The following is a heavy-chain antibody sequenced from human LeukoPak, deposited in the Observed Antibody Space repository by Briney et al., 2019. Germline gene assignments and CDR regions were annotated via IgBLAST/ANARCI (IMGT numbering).Heavy chain of an antibody. V-gene: IGHV3-23*01. CDR1: GFTFTSYA. CDR3: AKDRPLNWGYYFDY. Sequence: GGSLRLPCAASGFTFTSYAMSWVRQAPGKGLEWVSAISASGGSTYYVDSVKGRFTISRDTSKNTLYLQMSSLRAEDTAIYYCAKDRPLNWGYYFDYWGQGTLVTVSS. CDR2: ISASGGST. J-gene: IGHJ4*02. D-gene: IGHD7-27*01.